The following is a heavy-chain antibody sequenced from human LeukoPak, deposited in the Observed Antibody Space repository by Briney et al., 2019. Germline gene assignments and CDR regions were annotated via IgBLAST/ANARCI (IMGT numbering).Heavy chain of an antibody. CDR1: GFTFSSYW. J-gene: IGHJ3*02. D-gene: IGHD3-22*01. CDR2: IKQDGSEK. Sequence: GGSLRLSCAASGFTFSSYWMSWVRQAPGKGLEWVANIKQDGSEKYYVDSVKGRFTISRDNAKNSLYVQMNSLRAEDTALYYCARVYYDSDAFDIWGQGTMVTVSS. CDR3: ARVYYDSDAFDI. V-gene: IGHV3-7*05.